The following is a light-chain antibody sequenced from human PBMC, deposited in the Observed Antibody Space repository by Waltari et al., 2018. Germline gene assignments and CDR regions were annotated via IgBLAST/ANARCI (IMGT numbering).Light chain of an antibody. V-gene: IGLV3-25*03. CDR3: QSADNSGTYEV. CDR1: VLAKQY. CDR2: KDT. J-gene: IGLJ1*01. Sequence: SNELTQPPSVSVSPGQTARHNCSGDVLAKQYAYWYQLKPGRAPVLVMYKDTERPSGIPERFSCAISGTTVTLTISGVQAEDEADYHCQSADNSGTYEVFGTGTKVTVL.